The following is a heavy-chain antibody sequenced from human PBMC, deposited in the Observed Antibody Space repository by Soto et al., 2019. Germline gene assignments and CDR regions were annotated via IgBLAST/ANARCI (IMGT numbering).Heavy chain of an antibody. J-gene: IGHJ3*02. CDR2: IIPTFGTA. V-gene: IGHV1-69*06. D-gene: IGHD6-19*01. CDR1: GGTFSSSA. CDR3: ARSETAGHRGFDI. Sequence: QVQLVQSGAEMREPGSSVKVSCKASGGTFSSSAINWLRQAPGQGPEWMGGIIPTFGTANYIEKFRGRVTITADTSTSTAYMEVSSLTSEDKAMYFCARSETAGHRGFDIWGQGKMVTVSS.